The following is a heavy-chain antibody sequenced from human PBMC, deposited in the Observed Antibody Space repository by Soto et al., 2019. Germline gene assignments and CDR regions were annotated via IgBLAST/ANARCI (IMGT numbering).Heavy chain of an antibody. J-gene: IGHJ4*02. V-gene: IGHV4-59*01. CDR3: ARMRGLGEISPYLDY. D-gene: IGHD3-16*01. CDR2: IYYSGRT. CDR1: GGSISDYQ. Sequence: QVQLQESGPGLVKPSETLSLTCSISGGSISDYQWNWIRQPPGKGLEWIGDIYYSGRTNYNPSLKSRLTISLDTSTRQFSLRLRSVTAADTAAYYCARMRGLGEISPYLDYWGQGALVTVSS.